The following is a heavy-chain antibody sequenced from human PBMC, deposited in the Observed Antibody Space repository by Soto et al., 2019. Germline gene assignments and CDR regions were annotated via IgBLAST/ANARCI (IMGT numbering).Heavy chain of an antibody. CDR3: ARNFCSRTSCYTPYYYYGRDV. V-gene: IGHV1-2*06. CDR1: GYIFTDYY. CDR2: INPNSGGT. J-gene: IGHJ6*02. Sequence: GASVKVSCKASGYIFTDYYMHWVRQAPGQELGWMGRINPNSGGTNYAQKFQGRVTMTRDTSISTAYTELSSLRSEDTALYYCARNFCSRTSCYTPYYYYGRDVWGQGTTVTVSS. D-gene: IGHD2-2*02.